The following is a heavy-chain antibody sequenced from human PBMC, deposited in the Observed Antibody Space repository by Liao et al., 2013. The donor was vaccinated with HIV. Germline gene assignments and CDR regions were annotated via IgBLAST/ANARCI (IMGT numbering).Heavy chain of an antibody. J-gene: IGHJ4*02. CDR1: GGSISGYF. V-gene: IGHV4-59*01. CDR2: IDYSVGT. D-gene: IGHD1-26*01. Sequence: QVQLQESGPGLVEPSETLSLTCNVSGGSISGYFWSWIRQPPGRGLNWIGYIDYSVGTRYSPSLKSRVTISLDTSMNQFSLKLRSVTTADTAVYYCVREGPKPYGGYDYFDYWGQGILVTVSS. CDR3: VREGPKPYGGYDYFDY.